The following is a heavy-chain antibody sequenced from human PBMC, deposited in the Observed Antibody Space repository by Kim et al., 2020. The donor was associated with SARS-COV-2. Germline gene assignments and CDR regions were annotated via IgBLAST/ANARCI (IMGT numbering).Heavy chain of an antibody. Sequence: SVKVSCKASGGTFSSYAISWVRQAPGQGLEWMGGIIPIFGTANYAQKFQGRVTITADETTSTAYMELSSLRSEDTAVYYCARVTQEGIAAAGDNWFDTWGQGTLVTVSS. D-gene: IGHD6-13*01. CDR1: GGTFSSYA. J-gene: IGHJ5*02. V-gene: IGHV1-69*13. CDR2: IIPIFGTA. CDR3: ARVTQEGIAAAGDNWFDT.